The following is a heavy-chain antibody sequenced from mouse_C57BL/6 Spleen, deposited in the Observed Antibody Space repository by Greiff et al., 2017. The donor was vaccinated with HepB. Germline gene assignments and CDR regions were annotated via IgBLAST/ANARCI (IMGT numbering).Heavy chain of an antibody. CDR2: IDPSDSET. CDR3: AREGIYYGNYCAMDY. Sequence: QVQLQQPGAELVRPGSSVKLSCKASGYTFTSYWMHWVKQRPIQGLEWIGNIDPSDSETHYNQKFKDKATLTVDKSSSTAYMQLSSLTSEDSAVYYCAREGIYYGNYCAMDYWGQGTSVTVSS. V-gene: IGHV1-52*01. D-gene: IGHD2-1*01. CDR1: GYTFTSYW. J-gene: IGHJ4*01.